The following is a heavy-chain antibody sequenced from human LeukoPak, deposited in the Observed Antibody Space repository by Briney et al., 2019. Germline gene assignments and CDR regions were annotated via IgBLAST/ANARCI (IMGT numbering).Heavy chain of an antibody. CDR1: GDSVPSNSVT. Sequence: SQTLSLTCAISGDSVPSNSVTWNWIRQSPSRGREWLGRTYYRPTWYNDYAVSVRGRITVNPDTSKNQFSLHLNSVTPEDTAVYYCARRLTQYDCFDPWGQRILVTVSS. D-gene: IGHD2-2*01. CDR3: ARRLTQYDCFDP. V-gene: IGHV6-1*01. J-gene: IGHJ5*02. CDR2: TYYRPTWYN.